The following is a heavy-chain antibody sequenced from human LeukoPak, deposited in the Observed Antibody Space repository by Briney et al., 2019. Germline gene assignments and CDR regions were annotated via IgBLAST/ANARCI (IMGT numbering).Heavy chain of an antibody. CDR1: GFTFDDYA. V-gene: IGHV3-43*02. D-gene: IGHD5-24*01. CDR2: ISGDGGST. Sequence: GGSLRLSCAASGFTFDDYAMHWVRQAPGKGLEWVSLISGDGGSTYYADSVKGRLTISRDNSKNSLYLQMNSLRTEGTALYYCAKFTGWLQSAHDYFDYWGQGTLVTVSS. CDR3: AKFTGWLQSAHDYFDY. J-gene: IGHJ4*02.